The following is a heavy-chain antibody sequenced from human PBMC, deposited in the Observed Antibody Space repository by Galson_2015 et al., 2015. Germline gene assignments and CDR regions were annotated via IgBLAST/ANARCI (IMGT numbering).Heavy chain of an antibody. J-gene: IGHJ4*02. CDR2: ISSSSSYI. D-gene: IGHD3-3*01. CDR1: GFTFSSYS. CDR3: ARDVTDIGGSNWYYDFWSGYSNNPLFGY. Sequence: SLRLSCAASGFTFSSYSMNWVRQAPGKGLEWVSSISSSSSYIYYADSVKGRFTISRDNAKNSLYLQMNSLRAEDTAVYYCARDVTDIGGSNWYYDFWSGYSNNPLFGYWGQGTLVTVSS. V-gene: IGHV3-21*01.